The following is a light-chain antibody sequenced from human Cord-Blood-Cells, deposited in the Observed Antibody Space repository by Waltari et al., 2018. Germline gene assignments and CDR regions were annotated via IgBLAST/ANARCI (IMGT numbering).Light chain of an antibody. CDR3: CSYAGSSTWV. CDR2: EGS. CDR1: RSAVGSYNL. V-gene: IGLV2-23*01. J-gene: IGLJ3*02. Sequence: QSALTQPASVSGSPGQSLTISCTGTRSAVGSYNLVSWYQQHPGKAPKRMIYEGSKRPSGVSKRFSGSKSGNTASLTISGLQAEDEADYYCCSYAGSSTWVFGGGTKLTVL.